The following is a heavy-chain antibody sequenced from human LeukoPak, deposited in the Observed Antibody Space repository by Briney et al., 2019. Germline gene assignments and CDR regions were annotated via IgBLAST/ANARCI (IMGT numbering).Heavy chain of an antibody. D-gene: IGHD4-17*01. Sequence: PGGSLRLSCAASGFTVFSNYMSWVRQAPGKGLEWVSVIYGGGSTYYADSVKGRFTISRHNSKSTLYLEMNSLRREDTAVYYCARLCGDSYFDYWGQGTLVTVSS. CDR3: ARLCGDSYFDY. V-gene: IGHV3-53*04. CDR1: GFTVFSNY. CDR2: IYGGGST. J-gene: IGHJ4*02.